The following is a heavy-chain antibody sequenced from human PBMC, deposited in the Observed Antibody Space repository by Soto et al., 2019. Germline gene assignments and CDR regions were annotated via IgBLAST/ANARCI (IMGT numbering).Heavy chain of an antibody. CDR1: GGSISSGSYY. CDR2: IYYSGST. CDR3: AGYYDFWSGDLEYYGMDV. Sequence: ETLSLTCTVSGGSISSGSYYWGWIRQPPGKGLEWIGSIYYSGSTYYNASLKSRVTISVDTSKNQFSLKLSSVTAADTAVYYCAGYYDFWSGDLEYYGMDVWGQGTTVT. J-gene: IGHJ6*02. D-gene: IGHD3-3*01. V-gene: IGHV4-39*01.